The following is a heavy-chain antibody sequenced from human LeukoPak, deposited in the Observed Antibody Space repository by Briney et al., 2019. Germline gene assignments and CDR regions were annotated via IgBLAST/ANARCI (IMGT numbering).Heavy chain of an antibody. D-gene: IGHD6-19*01. CDR3: ARQGAYSSAIGMGY. CDR2: ISGTGGRT. Sequence: GGSLRLSCTASGFTFSNYAMTWVRQAPGKGLEWVSRISGTGGRTYSADSVKGRFTISRDNSKNTLYLQMKNLRVEHTAVYYCARQGAYSSAIGMGYWGQGTLVTVSS. V-gene: IGHV3-23*01. CDR1: GFTFSNYA. J-gene: IGHJ4*02.